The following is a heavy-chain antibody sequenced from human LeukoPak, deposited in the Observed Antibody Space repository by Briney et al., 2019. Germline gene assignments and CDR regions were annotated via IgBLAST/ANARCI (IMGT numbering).Heavy chain of an antibody. D-gene: IGHD3-9*01. V-gene: IGHV3-15*01. CDR1: GFTFSNAW. CDR2: IKSKTDGGTT. J-gene: IGHJ4*02. Sequence: GGSLRLSCAASGFTFSNAWMSWVRQAPGKGLEWVGRIKSKTDGGTTDYAAPVKGRFTISRDDSKNTLYLQMNSLKTEDTAVYYYTTELRYFDWLLRKNSWVDYWGQGTLVTVSS. CDR3: TTELRYFDWLLRKNSWVDY.